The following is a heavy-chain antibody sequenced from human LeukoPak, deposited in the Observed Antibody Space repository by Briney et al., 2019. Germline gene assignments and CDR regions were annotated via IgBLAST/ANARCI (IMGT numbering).Heavy chain of an antibody. CDR3: ARDRNTFRESDY. Sequence: PGGSLRLPCAASGFTFSSYAMSWVRQAPGKGPEWVSSISSSSSYIYYADSVKGRFTISRDNAKNSLYLQMNSLRAEDTAVYYCARDRNTFRESDYWGQGTLVTVSS. CDR1: GFTFSSYA. D-gene: IGHD3-10*01. V-gene: IGHV3-21*01. CDR2: ISSSSSYI. J-gene: IGHJ4*02.